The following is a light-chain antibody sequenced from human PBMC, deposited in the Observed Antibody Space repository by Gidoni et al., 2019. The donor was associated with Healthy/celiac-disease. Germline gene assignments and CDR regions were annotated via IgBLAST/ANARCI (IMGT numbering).Light chain of an antibody. Sequence: EIVLTQSPGTLSLSPGERATLSRRASQSVSSSYLAWYQQKPGQAPRLLIYGASGRASGIPDRFSGSGSGTDFTLTIRRLEPEDFAVYYCQQYGSSPRTFGQGTRVEIK. V-gene: IGKV3-20*01. CDR1: QSVSSSY. J-gene: IGKJ1*01. CDR3: QQYGSSPRT. CDR2: GAS.